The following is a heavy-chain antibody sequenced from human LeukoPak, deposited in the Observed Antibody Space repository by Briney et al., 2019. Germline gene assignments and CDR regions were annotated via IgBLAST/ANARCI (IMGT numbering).Heavy chain of an antibody. CDR1: GLTFSTYA. D-gene: IGHD2-21*02. J-gene: IGHJ4*02. V-gene: IGHV3-23*01. CDR2: IGGGGTT. Sequence: GGSLRLSCAASGLTFSTYAMRWIRQAPGKGLEWVSSIGGGGTTSYADSVKGRFTISRDLSKITVYLQMNSLRAEDTAVYYCARFRTWGDKAFDYWGQGTLVTVSS. CDR3: ARFRTWGDKAFDY.